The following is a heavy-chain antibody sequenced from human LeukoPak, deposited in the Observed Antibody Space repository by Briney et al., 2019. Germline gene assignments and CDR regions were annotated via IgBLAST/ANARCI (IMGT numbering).Heavy chain of an antibody. V-gene: IGHV1-8*01. CDR1: GYTFTSYD. CDR2: MNPNSGNT. J-gene: IGHJ4*02. Sequence: ASVKVSCKASGYTFTSYDINWVRQATGQGLEWMGWMNPNSGNTGYAQKFQGRVTMTRNTSISTAYMELSSLRAEDTAVYYCAKVAVEYYYGSGSFDYWGQGTLVTVSS. D-gene: IGHD3-10*01. CDR3: AKVAVEYYYGSGSFDY.